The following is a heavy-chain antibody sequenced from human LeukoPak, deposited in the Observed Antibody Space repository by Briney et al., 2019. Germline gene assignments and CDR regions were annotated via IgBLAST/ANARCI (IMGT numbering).Heavy chain of an antibody. V-gene: IGHV3-53*01. CDR1: GFTVSSNY. CDR2: IYSGGST. D-gene: IGHD2-15*01. J-gene: IGHJ5*02. Sequence: GGSLRLSCAASGFTVSSNYMSWVRQAPGKGLEWVSVIYSGGSTYYADSVKGRFTISRDNSKNTLYLQMNSLRAEDTAVYYCARGVVPTNWFDPWGQGTLVTVSS. CDR3: ARGVVPTNWFDP.